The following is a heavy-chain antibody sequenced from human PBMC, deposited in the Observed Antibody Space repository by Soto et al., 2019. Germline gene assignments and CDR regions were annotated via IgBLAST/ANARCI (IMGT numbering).Heavy chain of an antibody. CDR1: GFTFSSYG. CDR3: AKDIHSGSNHLGADY. V-gene: IGHV3-30*18. D-gene: IGHD1-26*01. J-gene: IGHJ4*02. CDR2: ISNDGNDK. Sequence: QVQVVESGGGVVQSGRSLRLSCAASGFTFSSYGMHWVRQAPGKGLEWVAVISNDGNDKYYIDSVKGRFTISRDNSKNTLYLQMNTLSTEDTALYYCAKDIHSGSNHLGADYWGQGTLVTVSS.